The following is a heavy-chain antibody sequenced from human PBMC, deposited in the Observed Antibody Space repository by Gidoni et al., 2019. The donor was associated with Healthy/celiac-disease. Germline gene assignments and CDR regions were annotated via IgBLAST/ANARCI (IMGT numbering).Heavy chain of an antibody. V-gene: IGHV3-15*01. Sequence: EVQLVESGGGLVKPGGSLRLSCAASGFTFSNAWMSWVRQAPGKGLEWVGRIKSKTDGGTTDYAAPVKGRFTISRDDSKNTLYLQMNSLKTEDTAVYYCTTELIAITGTNGDYWGQGTLVTVSS. D-gene: IGHD1-7*01. CDR2: IKSKTDGGTT. J-gene: IGHJ4*02. CDR1: GFTFSNAW. CDR3: TTELIAITGTNGDY.